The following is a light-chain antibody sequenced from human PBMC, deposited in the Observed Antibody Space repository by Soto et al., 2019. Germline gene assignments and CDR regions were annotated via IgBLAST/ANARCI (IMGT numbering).Light chain of an antibody. Sequence: DIQMTQSPSTLSASVGDRVTLTCRASQSISSWLAWYQQRPGKAPKVLIYKASSLESGVPSRFSGSGSGTEFTLTISSLQPDDFGTYYCQHRFNWPWTFGQGTKVDIK. CDR1: QSISSW. CDR2: KAS. CDR3: QHRFNWPWT. J-gene: IGKJ1*01. V-gene: IGKV1-5*03.